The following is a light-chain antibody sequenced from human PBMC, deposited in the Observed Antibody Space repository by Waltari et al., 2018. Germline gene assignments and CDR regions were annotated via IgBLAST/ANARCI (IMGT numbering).Light chain of an antibody. Sequence: QAALTQPRSVSGSPGQSVSISCTGTSSDIGGYNYVSWYQQHPGTAPKLMIYEVSKRPSGVSDRFSCSKAGNTASLTISGLQAEDEADYYCSSFGGSNTYIFGVGTRLSVL. J-gene: IGLJ1*01. CDR1: SSDIGGYNY. CDR3: SSFGGSNTYI. CDR2: EVS. V-gene: IGLV2-11*01.